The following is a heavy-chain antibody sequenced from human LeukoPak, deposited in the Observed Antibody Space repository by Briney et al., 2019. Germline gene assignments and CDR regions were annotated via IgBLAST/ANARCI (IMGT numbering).Heavy chain of an antibody. Sequence: GGSLRLSCAASGFTFTSYAMSWVRQAPGKGLEWVSTISGSGDTTYYADSVKGRFTISRDNSKNTLYLQMNSLRAEDTAVYHCAKDPYFCSSSSCYNWFDPWGQGTLVTVSS. J-gene: IGHJ5*02. CDR3: AKDPYFCSSSSCYNWFDP. V-gene: IGHV3-23*01. D-gene: IGHD2-2*01. CDR1: GFTFTSYA. CDR2: ISGSGDTT.